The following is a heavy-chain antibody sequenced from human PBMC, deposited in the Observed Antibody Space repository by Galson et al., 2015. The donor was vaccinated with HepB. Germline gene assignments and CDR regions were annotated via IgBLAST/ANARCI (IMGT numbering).Heavy chain of an antibody. J-gene: IGHJ3*02. CDR1: GFTFDDYA. Sequence: SLRLSCAASGFTFDDYAMHWVRQAPGKGLEWVSGISWNSGSIGYADSVKGRFTISRDNAKNSLYLQMNSLRAEDTALYYCAKELYCSSTSCYTGAFDIWGQGTMVTASS. V-gene: IGHV3-9*01. CDR2: ISWNSGSI. CDR3: AKELYCSSTSCYTGAFDI. D-gene: IGHD2-2*02.